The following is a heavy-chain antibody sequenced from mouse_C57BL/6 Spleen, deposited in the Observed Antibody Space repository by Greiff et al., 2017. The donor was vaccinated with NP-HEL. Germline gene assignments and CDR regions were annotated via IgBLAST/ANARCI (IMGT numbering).Heavy chain of an antibody. D-gene: IGHD1-1*01. V-gene: IGHV5-4*03. CDR1: GFTFSSYA. Sequence: EVMLVESGGGLVKPGGSLKLSCAASGFTFSSYAMSWVRQTPEKRLEWVATISDGGSYTYYPDNVKGRFTISRDNAKNNLYLQMSHLKSEDTAMYYCASAPCGSSYDYYDYWGQGTTLTVSS. J-gene: IGHJ2*01. CDR2: ISDGGSYT. CDR3: ASAPCGSSYDYYDY.